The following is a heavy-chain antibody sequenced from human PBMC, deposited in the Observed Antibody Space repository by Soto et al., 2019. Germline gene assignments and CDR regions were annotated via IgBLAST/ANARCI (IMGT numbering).Heavy chain of an antibody. V-gene: IGHV3-74*01. Sequence: PGGSLRLSCAASGFTFSNYFMHWVRQVPGEGLVWVSRMSGDGKTISYADSVKGRFTISRDNAKNTLYLQMNSLRVEDTAVYYCARRAFGSSRSFDIWGQGTMVTVSS. D-gene: IGHD6-6*01. CDR2: MSGDGKTI. CDR3: ARRAFGSSRSFDI. CDR1: GFTFSNYF. J-gene: IGHJ3*02.